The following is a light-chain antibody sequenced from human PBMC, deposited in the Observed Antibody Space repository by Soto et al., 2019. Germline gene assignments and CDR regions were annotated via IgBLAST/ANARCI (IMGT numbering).Light chain of an antibody. V-gene: IGKV1-12*01. Sequence: DIQMTQSPSSVSASVGDRVTITCRASQGIGSWLAWYQQKPGKAPKLLIYGASNLPSGVPSRFSGSGSGTEFTLTISSLQPEDLATYYCQQANSFPPWTFGQGTKVGIK. J-gene: IGKJ1*01. CDR3: QQANSFPPWT. CDR2: GAS. CDR1: QGIGSW.